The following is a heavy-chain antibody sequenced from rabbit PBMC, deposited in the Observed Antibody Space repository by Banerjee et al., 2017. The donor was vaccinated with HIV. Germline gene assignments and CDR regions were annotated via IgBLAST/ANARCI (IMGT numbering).Heavy chain of an antibody. J-gene: IGHJ4*01. CDR2: IYAGDGST. Sequence: QSLEESGGDLVKPGASLTLTCTASGFSFSSGYYMCWVRQAPGKGLEWIACIYAGDGSTYYASWVNGRFTISRSTSLNTVTLQMTSLTAADTATYFCARAATYAGGGYGYAIYFNLWGPGTLVTVS. V-gene: IGHV1S40*01. CDR1: GFSFSSGYY. CDR3: ARAATYAGGGYGYAIYFNL. D-gene: IGHD6-1*01.